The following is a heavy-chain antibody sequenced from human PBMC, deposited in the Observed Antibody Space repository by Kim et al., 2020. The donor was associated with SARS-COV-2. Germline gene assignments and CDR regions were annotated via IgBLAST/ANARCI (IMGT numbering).Heavy chain of an antibody. V-gene: IGHV1-3*01. D-gene: IGHD3-10*01. CDR1: GYTFTSYA. Sequence: ASVKVSCKASGYTFTSYAMHWVRQAPGQRFEWMGWIKAANGNTKYSQKFQGRVTITRDTSGSKAYMELRSLRSEDTAVYYCARDRHWLGELLYRGGFDPWGQGTLVTVSS. J-gene: IGHJ5*02. CDR3: ARDRHWLGELLYRGGFDP. CDR2: IKAANGNT.